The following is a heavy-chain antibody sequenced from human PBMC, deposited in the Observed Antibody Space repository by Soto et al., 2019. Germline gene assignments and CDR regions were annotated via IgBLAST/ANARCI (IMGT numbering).Heavy chain of an antibody. Sequence: PWGSLRLSCASSGFTFSSYAMSWVRQAPGKGLEWVSAISGSGSSTNYADSVKGRFTISRDNAKNSLYLQMNSLRAEDTAVYYCARALDYWGQGTLVTVSS. CDR1: GFTFSSYA. CDR2: ISGSGSST. CDR3: ARALDY. V-gene: IGHV3-23*01. J-gene: IGHJ4*02.